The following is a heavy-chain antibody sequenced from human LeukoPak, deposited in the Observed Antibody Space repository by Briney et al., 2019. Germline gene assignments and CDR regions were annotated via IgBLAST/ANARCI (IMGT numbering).Heavy chain of an antibody. V-gene: IGHV5-51*01. J-gene: IGHJ5*02. Sequence: GESLKISCKGSGYSFTSYWIGWVRQMPGKGLEWMGIIYPGDSDTRYSPSFQGQVTISADKSISTAYLQWSSLKASDTAMYYCARRGRITMVRGVIGWFDPWGQGTLVTVSS. CDR2: IYPGDSDT. CDR3: ARRGRITMVRGVIGWFDP. CDR1: GYSFTSYW. D-gene: IGHD3-10*01.